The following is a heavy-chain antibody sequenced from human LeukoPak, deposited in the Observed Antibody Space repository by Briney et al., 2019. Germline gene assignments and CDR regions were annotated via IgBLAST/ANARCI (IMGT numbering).Heavy chain of an antibody. CDR2: ISSSSSYI. D-gene: IGHD3-10*01. V-gene: IGHV3-21*01. J-gene: IGHJ6*02. CDR1: GFTFSSYS. Sequence: GGSPRLSCAASGFTFSSYSMNWVRQAPGKGLEWVSSISSSSSYIYYADSVKGRFTISRDNAKNSLYLQMNSLRAEDTAVYYCAREGRGYGMDVWGQGTTVTVSS. CDR3: AREGRGYGMDV.